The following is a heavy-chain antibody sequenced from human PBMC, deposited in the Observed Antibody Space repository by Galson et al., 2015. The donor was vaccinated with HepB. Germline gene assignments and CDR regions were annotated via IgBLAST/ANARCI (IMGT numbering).Heavy chain of an antibody. CDR2: IRFDASSQ. J-gene: IGHJ4*02. Sequence: SLRLSCAASGITFRSYGMHWVRQAPGKGLERVSFIRFDASSQYYADSVKGRFTISRHNSKNTLYLQMSSLRPEDTAVYFCATGGGYYGSGSLGAFDYWGQGTLVTVSS. CDR1: GITFRSYG. V-gene: IGHV3-30*02. CDR3: ATGGGYYGSGSLGAFDY. D-gene: IGHD3-10*01.